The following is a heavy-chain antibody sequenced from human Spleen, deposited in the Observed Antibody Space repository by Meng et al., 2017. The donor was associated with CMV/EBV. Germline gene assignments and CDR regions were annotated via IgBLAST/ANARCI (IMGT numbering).Heavy chain of an antibody. J-gene: IGHJ6*02. D-gene: IGHD3-22*01. CDR2: ITRRSNHI. CDR3: ARDNDYYDDNGYYSYGMDV. Sequence: GESLKIFCAASDFSFSFYTMNWVRQPPGGGLEWVSSITRRSNHISYADSVKGRFTVSRDNAKNSLFLQMNSLRAEDTAVYYCARDNDYYDDNGYYSYGMDVWGPGTMVTVSS. V-gene: IGHV3-21*06. CDR1: DFSFSFYT.